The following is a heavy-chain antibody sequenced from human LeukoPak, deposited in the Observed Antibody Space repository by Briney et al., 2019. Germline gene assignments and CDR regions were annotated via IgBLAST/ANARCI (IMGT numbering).Heavy chain of an antibody. V-gene: IGHV4-34*01. CDR3: ATVTSSPQRD. D-gene: IGHD6-13*01. CDR1: GGSFSGYY. CDR2: INHRGST. J-gene: IGHJ4*02. Sequence: SETLSLTCAVYGGSFSGYYWSWIRQPPGKGLEWIGEINHRGSTNYNPSLKSRVTISVDTSKNQFSLKLSSVTAADTAVYYCATVTSSPQRDWGQGTLVTVSS.